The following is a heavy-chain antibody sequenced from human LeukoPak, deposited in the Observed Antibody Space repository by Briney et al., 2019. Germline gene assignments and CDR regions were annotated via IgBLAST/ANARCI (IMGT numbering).Heavy chain of an antibody. CDR3: ARDLASQGRLYCSSTRCSKGTFDI. CDR2: ISYDGSNK. Sequence: GRSLRLSCAASGFTFSSYAMHWVRQAPGKGLEWVAVISYDGSNKYYADSVKGRFTISRDNSKNTLYLQMNSLRVEDTAVYYCARDLASQGRLYCSSTRCSKGTFDIWGQGTMVTVSS. D-gene: IGHD2-2*01. V-gene: IGHV3-30-3*01. CDR1: GFTFSSYA. J-gene: IGHJ3*02.